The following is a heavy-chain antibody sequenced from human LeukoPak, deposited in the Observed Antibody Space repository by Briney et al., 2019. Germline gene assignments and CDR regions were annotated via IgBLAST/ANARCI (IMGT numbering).Heavy chain of an antibody. V-gene: IGHV1-69*13. J-gene: IGHJ4*02. Sequence: SVKVSCKASGGTFTSYAISWVRQAPGQGLEWMGGIIPIFGTANYAQKFQGRVTITADESTSTAYMELSRLTSEDTAVYYCARAIHPGIAGAGTGYWGQGTLVSVSS. CDR1: GGTFTSYA. D-gene: IGHD6-19*01. CDR2: IIPIFGTA. CDR3: ARAIHPGIAGAGTGY.